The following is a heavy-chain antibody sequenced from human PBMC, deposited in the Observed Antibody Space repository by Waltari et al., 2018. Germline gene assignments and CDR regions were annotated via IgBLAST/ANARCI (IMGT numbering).Heavy chain of an antibody. J-gene: IGHJ4*02. Sequence: QVQLVESGGGVVQPGGSLRLSCAASGFTFSSYGMHWVSQAPGKGLEWVAFIRYDGSNKYYADSVKGRFTISRDNSKNTLYLQMNSLRAEDTAVYYCAPGGDCSSTSCYGDYWGQGTLVTVSS. V-gene: IGHV3-30*02. D-gene: IGHD2-2*01. CDR2: IRYDGSNK. CDR3: APGGDCSSTSCYGDY. CDR1: GFTFSSYG.